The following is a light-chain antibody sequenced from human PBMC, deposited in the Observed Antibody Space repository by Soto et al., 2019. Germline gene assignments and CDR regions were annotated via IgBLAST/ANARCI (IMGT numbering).Light chain of an antibody. CDR3: CSFARGSSYV. Sequence: QSVLTQPASVSGSPGQSITISCTGTSSDVGSYNPVSWYQQHPGKAPKLIISEGSERPSGVSTRFSGSKSGNTASLTISGLQAEDEADYYCCSFARGSSYVFGTGTKVTVL. J-gene: IGLJ1*01. CDR2: EGS. CDR1: SSDVGSYNP. V-gene: IGLV2-23*01.